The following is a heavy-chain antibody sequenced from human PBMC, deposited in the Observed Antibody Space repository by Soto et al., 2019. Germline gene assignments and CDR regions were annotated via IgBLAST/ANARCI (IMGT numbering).Heavy chain of an antibody. CDR2: INHSGST. D-gene: IGHD3-10*01. CDR3: ARGRITMVRGVISNWFDP. Sequence: SETLSLTRAVYGGSFSGYYWSWIRQPPGKGLEWIGEINHSGSTNSNPSLKSRVTISVDTSKNQFSLKLSSVTAADTAVYYCARGRITMVRGVISNWFDPWGQGTLVTVSS. V-gene: IGHV4-34*01. J-gene: IGHJ5*02. CDR1: GGSFSGYY.